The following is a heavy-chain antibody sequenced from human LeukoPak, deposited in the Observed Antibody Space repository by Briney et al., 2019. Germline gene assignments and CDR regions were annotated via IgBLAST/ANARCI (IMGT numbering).Heavy chain of an antibody. J-gene: IGHJ3*02. CDR3: ARARTSQQLNSFDI. CDR2: ISISGTTT. Sequence: RGSLRLSCAASGLTFSGYEFNWVRQAPGKGLEWVSYISISGTTTHYADSVKGRFTTSRDNAKNSLYLQMNSLRGEDTAVYYCARARTSQQLNSFDIWGQGTMVTVSS. V-gene: IGHV3-48*03. D-gene: IGHD6-13*01. CDR1: GLTFSGYE.